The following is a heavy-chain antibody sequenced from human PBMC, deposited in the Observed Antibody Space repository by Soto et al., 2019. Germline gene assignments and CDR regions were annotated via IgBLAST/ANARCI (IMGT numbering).Heavy chain of an antibody. Sequence: QVQLVQSGAEVKKPGASVKVSCKASGYTFTSYGISWVRQAPGQGLEWMGWISAYNGNTNYAQKLQGRVTMTTDTSTSTAYMVLRSLRSDDTAVYYCAREAQPLGELSLFFDYWGQGTLVTVSS. D-gene: IGHD3-16*02. CDR2: ISAYNGNT. J-gene: IGHJ4*02. V-gene: IGHV1-18*01. CDR1: GYTFTSYG. CDR3: AREAQPLGELSLFFDY.